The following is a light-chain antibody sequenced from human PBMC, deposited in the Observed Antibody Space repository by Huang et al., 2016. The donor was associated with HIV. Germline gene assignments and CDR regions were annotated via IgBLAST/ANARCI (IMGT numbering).Light chain of an antibody. CDR3: QQYNNWPPLLT. CDR1: RSIINN. Sequence: EIVLTQSPATLSLSPGERAPLSCRATRSIINNLACYQQIAGQSPRLLIYGASTRATGIPARFRGSGAGTDFTLTISSLQSEDFAVYYCQQYNNWPPLLTFGGGTKVEIK. J-gene: IGKJ4*01. CDR2: GAS. V-gene: IGKV3-15*01.